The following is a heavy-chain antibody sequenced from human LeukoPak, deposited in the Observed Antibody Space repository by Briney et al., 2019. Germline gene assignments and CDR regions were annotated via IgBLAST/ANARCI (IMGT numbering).Heavy chain of an antibody. CDR2: ISSSGSTI. D-gene: IGHD1-14*01. V-gene: IGHV3-48*03. CDR3: ARGPSGGNNLWMDY. CDR1: GFTFSSYE. J-gene: IGHJ4*02. Sequence: GGSLRLSCAASGFTFSSYEMNWVRQAPGKGLEWVSYISSSGSTIYYADSVKGRFTISRDNAKNSLHLQMNSLRAEDTAVYSCARGPSGGNNLWMDYWGQGILVTVSS.